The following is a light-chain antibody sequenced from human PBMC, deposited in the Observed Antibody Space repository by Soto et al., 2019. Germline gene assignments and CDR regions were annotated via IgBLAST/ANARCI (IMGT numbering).Light chain of an antibody. Sequence: QSALTQPPSASGSPGQSVTISCTGTSSDVGGYNYVSWYQQHPGKAPKLMIYEVSKRPSGVPDRFSGSKSCNTASLTVSGRHAEDEADYYCSSYAGSNAVFGVGTKLTVL. V-gene: IGLV2-8*01. J-gene: IGLJ2*01. CDR3: SSYAGSNAV. CDR2: EVS. CDR1: SSDVGGYNY.